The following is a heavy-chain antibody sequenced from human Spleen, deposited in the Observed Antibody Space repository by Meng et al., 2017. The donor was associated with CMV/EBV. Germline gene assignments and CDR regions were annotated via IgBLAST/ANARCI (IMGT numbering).Heavy chain of an antibody. V-gene: IGHV4-59*01. CDR2: IYYRGNT. Sequence: SETLSLTCAVYGGSFSNYYWTWIRQPPGKGLEWIGYIYYRGNTNYNPSLKSRVTMSVDTSRNQFSLTLSSVTAADTAVYYCSRDYCGGDCYSLGHWGQGSLVTVSS. D-gene: IGHD2-21*01. CDR1: GGSFSNYY. J-gene: IGHJ1*01. CDR3: SRDYCGGDCYSLGH.